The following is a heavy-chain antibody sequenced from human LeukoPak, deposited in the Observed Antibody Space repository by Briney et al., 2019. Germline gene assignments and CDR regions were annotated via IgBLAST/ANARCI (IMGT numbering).Heavy chain of an antibody. CDR3: ATAFYFDSSGPYWYFDL. D-gene: IGHD3-22*01. CDR1: GFTFTTYA. Sequence: GGSLRLSCAPSGFTFTTYAMNWVRQAPGKGLEWVSVISGSGGSTYYADSVKGRFTISRDNSKNTLYLEVNSLRAEDTAVYYCATAFYFDSSGPYWYFDLWGRGTLVTVSS. V-gene: IGHV3-23*01. CDR2: ISGSGGST. J-gene: IGHJ2*01.